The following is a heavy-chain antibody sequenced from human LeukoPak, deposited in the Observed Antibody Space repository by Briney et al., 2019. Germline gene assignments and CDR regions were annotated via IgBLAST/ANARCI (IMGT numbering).Heavy chain of an antibody. J-gene: IGHJ3*02. CDR3: TRDPTTILGAKDAFDI. CDR1: GGSISSSSYY. CDR2: IYYSGST. Sequence: ASETLSLTCTVSGGSISSSSYYWGWIRQPPGKGLEWIGSIYYSGSTYYNPSLKSRVTISVDTSKNQFSLKLSSVTAADTAVYYCTRDPTTILGAKDAFDIWGQGTMVTVSS. V-gene: IGHV4-39*02. D-gene: IGHD1-26*01.